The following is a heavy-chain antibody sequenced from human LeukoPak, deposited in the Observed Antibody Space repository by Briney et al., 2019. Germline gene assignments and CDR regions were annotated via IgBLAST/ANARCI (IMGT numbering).Heavy chain of an antibody. CDR2: IIPIFGTA. Sequence: GASVKVSRKASGGTFSSYAISWVRQAPGQGLEWMGGIIPIFGTANYAQKFQGRVTITADESTSTAYVELSSLRSEDTAVYYCARDRGYCSSTSCSHFDYWGQGTLVTVSS. CDR1: GGTFSSYA. V-gene: IGHV1-69*01. D-gene: IGHD2-2*01. CDR3: ARDRGYCSSTSCSHFDY. J-gene: IGHJ4*02.